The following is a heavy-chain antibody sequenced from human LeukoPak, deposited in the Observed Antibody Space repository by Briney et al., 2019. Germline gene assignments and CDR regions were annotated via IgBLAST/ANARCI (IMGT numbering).Heavy chain of an antibody. D-gene: IGHD3-9*01. V-gene: IGHV3-11*01. Sequence: GGSLRLSCVASGFSFSDYYMNWIRQTPGKGLEWVSHISTSGSSIYYADSVKGRFTISRDNAKNSLYLQMSNLRADDTAVYYCVREYDILTGYHHYFDYWGQGSLVTVSS. J-gene: IGHJ4*02. CDR3: VREYDILTGYHHYFDY. CDR1: GFSFSDYY. CDR2: ISTSGSSI.